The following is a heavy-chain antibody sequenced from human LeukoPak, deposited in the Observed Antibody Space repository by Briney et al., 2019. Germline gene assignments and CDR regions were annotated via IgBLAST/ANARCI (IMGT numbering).Heavy chain of an antibody. CDR2: IYYSGRT. Sequence: SETLSLTCTVSGGSISSGDYYWGWIRQPPGKGLEWIGYIYYSGRTSYNPSLKSRVTISVDTSKNQFSLKLSSVTAADTAVYYCARAPARVWGSYRNGGDAFDIWGQGTMVTVSS. CDR1: GGSISSGDYY. D-gene: IGHD3-16*02. J-gene: IGHJ3*02. CDR3: ARAPARVWGSYRNGGDAFDI. V-gene: IGHV4-30-4*01.